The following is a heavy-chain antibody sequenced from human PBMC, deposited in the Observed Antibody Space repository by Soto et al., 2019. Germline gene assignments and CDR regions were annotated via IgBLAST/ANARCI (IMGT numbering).Heavy chain of an antibody. CDR2: INHSGNT. Sequence: SETLSLTCAVYGGSFSGYYWSWIRQPPGKGLEWIGEINHSGNTNYNPSLKSRVTISVDTSKNQFSLKLSSVTAADTAVYYCARARGYYDSSGYYGYWGQGTLVTVSS. CDR3: ARARGYYDSSGYYGY. CDR1: GGSFSGYY. V-gene: IGHV4-34*01. J-gene: IGHJ4*02. D-gene: IGHD3-22*01.